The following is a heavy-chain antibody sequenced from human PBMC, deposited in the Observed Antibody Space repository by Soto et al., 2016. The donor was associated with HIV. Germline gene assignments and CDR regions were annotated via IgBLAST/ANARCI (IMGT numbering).Heavy chain of an antibody. D-gene: IGHD3-10*01. V-gene: IGHV4-59*01. J-gene: IGHJ2*01. Sequence: QVQLQESGPGLVKPSETLSLTCTVSGGSINNYYWSWTRQPPGKGLEWIGYVYYSGRTNYNPSLKSRVTLSLDTSKNQFSLNLSSVTAADTAVYYCTKEWEYGSGNRYFDLWGLAPWSLSPQ. CDR3: TKEWEYGSGNRYFDL. CDR2: VYYSGRT. CDR1: GGSINNYY.